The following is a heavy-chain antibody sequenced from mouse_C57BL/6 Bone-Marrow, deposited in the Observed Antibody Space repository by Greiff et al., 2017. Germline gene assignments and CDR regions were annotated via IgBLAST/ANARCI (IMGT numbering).Heavy chain of an antibody. CDR1: GYTFTSYG. D-gene: IGHD1-2*01. J-gene: IGHJ2*01. Sequence: QVQLQQSGAELARPGASVKLSCKASGYTFTSYGISWVKQRTGQGLEWIGEIYPRSGNTYYNEKFKGKATLTADKSSSTAYMERLSLTSDDSAVYFCATLLYYFDYWGQGTTLTVSS. CDR2: IYPRSGNT. CDR3: ATLLYYFDY. V-gene: IGHV1-81*01.